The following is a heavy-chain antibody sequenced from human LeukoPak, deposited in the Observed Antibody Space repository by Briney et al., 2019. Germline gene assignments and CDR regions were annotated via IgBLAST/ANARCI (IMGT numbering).Heavy chain of an antibody. D-gene: IGHD1-14*01. CDR1: GYSFSDNW. CDR2: INPHDSTT. J-gene: IGHJ4*02. CDR3: ARHLRTSTYRDLDY. Sequence: GESLNISCQASGYSFSDNWIGWVRQRPGKGLQWMGIINPHDSTTKYSPSFQGQVTISIDKSINTAYLQWSSLTASDTAIYYCARHLRTSTYRDLDYWGQGTLVTVSS. V-gene: IGHV5-51*01.